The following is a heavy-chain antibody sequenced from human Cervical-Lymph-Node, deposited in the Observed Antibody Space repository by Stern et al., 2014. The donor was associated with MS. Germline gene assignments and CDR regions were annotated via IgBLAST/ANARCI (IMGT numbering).Heavy chain of an antibody. D-gene: IGHD6-13*01. Sequence: VQLVQSGAEVKPPGASVKVSCKASGYTFARYHVQWVRQAPGQGLEWMALILPKTGDTNYAQKFQGRVSMTGDTSIRTAYMELSGLTFDDTATYYCARDRDFSSWGDFDYWGQGTLVTVSP. CDR1: GYTFARYH. CDR2: ILPKTGDT. J-gene: IGHJ4*02. CDR3: ARDRDFSSWGDFDY. V-gene: IGHV1-2*02.